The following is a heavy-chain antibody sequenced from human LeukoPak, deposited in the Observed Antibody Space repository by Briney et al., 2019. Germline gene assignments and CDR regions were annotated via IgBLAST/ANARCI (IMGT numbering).Heavy chain of an antibody. V-gene: IGHV3-7*03. CDR3: ARDPTSGYCSGGTCSDY. CDR2: IKEDGSEK. Sequence: PGGSLRLSCAASGFTFRNYWMTWVRQAPGKGLEWVANIKEDGSEKYYVGSVKGRFTISRDNAENSLSLQMNSLRAEDTAVYYCARDPTSGYCSGGTCSDYWGQGTLVTVSS. D-gene: IGHD2-15*01. CDR1: GFTFRNYW. J-gene: IGHJ4*02.